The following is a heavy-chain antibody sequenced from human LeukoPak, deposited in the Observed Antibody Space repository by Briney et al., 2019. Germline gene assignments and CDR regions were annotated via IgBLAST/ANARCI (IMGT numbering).Heavy chain of an antibody. CDR1: GYTLTSYA. V-gene: IGHV1-3*01. Sequence: ASVKVSCKASGYTLTSYAMHWVRQAPGQRLEWMGWINAGNGNTKYSQKFQGRVTITRDTSASTAYMELSSLRSEDTAVYYCAREDTMVRGVPLGYFDYWGQGTLVTVSS. J-gene: IGHJ4*02. CDR3: AREDTMVRGVPLGYFDY. D-gene: IGHD3-10*01. CDR2: INAGNGNT.